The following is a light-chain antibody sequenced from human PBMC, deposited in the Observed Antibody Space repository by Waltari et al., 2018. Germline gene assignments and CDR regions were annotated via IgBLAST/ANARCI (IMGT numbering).Light chain of an antibody. Sequence: SVLTQPPSASGTPGQRVTISCSGTSSNIGSNYVYWYQQLPGTAPKLLIDRNNQRPSGVPDRFSGSKSGTSASLAISGLRSEDEADYYCAAWEDSLSGWVFGGGTKLTVL. V-gene: IGLV1-47*01. CDR3: AAWEDSLSGWV. J-gene: IGLJ3*02. CDR1: SSNIGSNY. CDR2: RNN.